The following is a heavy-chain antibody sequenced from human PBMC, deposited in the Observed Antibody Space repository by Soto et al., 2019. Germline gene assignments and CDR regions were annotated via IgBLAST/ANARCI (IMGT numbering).Heavy chain of an antibody. Sequence: PSETRSLTCAVYGGSFSGYYWSWIRQPPGKGLEWIGEINHSGSTNYNPSLKSRVTISVDTSKNQFSLKLSSVTAADTAVYYCARGGSRSGYYYYYGMDVWGQGTTVTVSS. CDR3: ARGGSRSGYYYYYGMDV. CDR1: GGSFSGYY. CDR2: INHSGST. J-gene: IGHJ6*02. D-gene: IGHD6-19*01. V-gene: IGHV4-34*01.